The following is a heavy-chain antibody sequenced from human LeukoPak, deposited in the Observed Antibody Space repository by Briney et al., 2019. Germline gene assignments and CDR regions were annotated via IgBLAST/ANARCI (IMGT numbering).Heavy chain of an antibody. CDR2: INHSGST. Sequence: SETLSLACAVYGGSFSGYYWSWIRQPPGKGLEWKGEINHSGSTNYNPSLKSRVTISVDTSKNQFSLRMSSVTAADTAVYYCARVLEGSSGQHWYFDLWGRGTLVTVCS. CDR1: GGSFSGYY. V-gene: IGHV4-34*01. CDR3: ARVLEGSSGQHWYFDL. D-gene: IGHD6-19*01. J-gene: IGHJ2*01.